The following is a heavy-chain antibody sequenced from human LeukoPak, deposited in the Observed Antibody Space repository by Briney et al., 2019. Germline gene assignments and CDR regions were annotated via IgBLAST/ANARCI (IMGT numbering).Heavy chain of an antibody. J-gene: IGHJ6*03. CDR3: AREDIVVAPAARGGMDV. CDR1: GFTFSSYS. V-gene: IGHV3-21*01. Sequence: GGSLRLSCAASGFTFSSYSMNWVRQAPGKGLEWVSSISSSSSYIYYADSVKGRFTISRDNAKNSLYLQMNSLRAEDTAVYYCAREDIVVAPAARGGMDVWGKGTTVTVS. D-gene: IGHD2-2*01. CDR2: ISSSSSYI.